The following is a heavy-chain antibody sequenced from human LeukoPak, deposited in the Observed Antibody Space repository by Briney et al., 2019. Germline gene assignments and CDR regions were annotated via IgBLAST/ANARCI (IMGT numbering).Heavy chain of an antibody. D-gene: IGHD5-18*01. CDR3: ARVMDTAMVIDY. Sequence: GGSLRVSCAASGFTLSSYSMNWVRQAPGKGLEWVSYISRSSSTIYYADSVKGRFTISRDNAKNSLYLQMNSLRDEDTAVYYCARVMDTAMVIDYWGQGTLVTVSS. CDR1: GFTLSSYS. V-gene: IGHV3-48*02. CDR2: ISRSSSTI. J-gene: IGHJ4*02.